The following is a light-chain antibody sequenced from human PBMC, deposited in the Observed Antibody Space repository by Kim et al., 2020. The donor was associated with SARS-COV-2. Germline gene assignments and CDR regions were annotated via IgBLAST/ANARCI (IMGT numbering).Light chain of an antibody. Sequence: SVALGQTARITCGGNNIGSKNVHWYQQKPGQAPVLVIYRDGDRPSGIPERFPGSNSGNTATLTISRAQAGDEADYYCQVWDSSPVVFGGGTQLTVL. J-gene: IGLJ2*01. CDR3: QVWDSSPVV. V-gene: IGLV3-9*01. CDR1: NIGSKN. CDR2: RDG.